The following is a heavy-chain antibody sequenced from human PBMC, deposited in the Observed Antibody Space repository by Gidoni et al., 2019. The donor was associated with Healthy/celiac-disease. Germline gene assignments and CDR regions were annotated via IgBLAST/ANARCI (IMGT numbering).Heavy chain of an antibody. CDR3: ARVEGVWGSYRLLWFDP. CDR2: IYYSGST. J-gene: IGHJ5*02. D-gene: IGHD3-16*02. CDR1: GVSISSYY. V-gene: IGHV4-59*01. Sequence: QVQLQESGPGLVKPSETLSLTCTVSGVSISSYYWSWIRQPPGKGLEWIGYIYYSGSTNYNPSLKSRVTISVDTSKNQFSLKLSSVTAADTAVYYCARVEGVWGSYRLLWFDPWGQGTLVTVSS.